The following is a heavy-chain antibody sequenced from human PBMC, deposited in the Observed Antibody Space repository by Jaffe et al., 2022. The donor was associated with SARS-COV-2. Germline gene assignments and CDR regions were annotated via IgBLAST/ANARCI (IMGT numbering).Heavy chain of an antibody. Sequence: EVQLVESGGGLVQPGRSLRLSCAASGFTFDDYAMHWVRQAPGKGLEWVSGISWNSGSIGYADSVKGRFTISRDNAKNSLYLQMNSLRAEDTALYYCAKGNSGSYLFGAFDIWGQGTMVTVSS. D-gene: IGHD1-26*01. CDR1: GFTFDDYA. CDR3: AKGNSGSYLFGAFDI. J-gene: IGHJ3*02. CDR2: ISWNSGSI. V-gene: IGHV3-9*01.